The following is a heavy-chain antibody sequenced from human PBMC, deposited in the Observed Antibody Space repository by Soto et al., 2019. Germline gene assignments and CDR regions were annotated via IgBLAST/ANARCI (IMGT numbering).Heavy chain of an antibody. J-gene: IGHJ5*02. CDR2: IYYSGST. V-gene: IGHV4-31*03. CDR1: GGSISSGGYY. CDR3: ARDHGSGINWFDP. D-gene: IGHD3-10*01. Sequence: QVPLQESGPGLVKPSQTLSLTCTVSGGSISSGGYYWSWIRQHPGKGLEWIGYIYYSGSTYYNPSLKSRVTISVDTSKNQFSLKLSSVTAADTAVYYCARDHGSGINWFDPWGQGTLVTVSS.